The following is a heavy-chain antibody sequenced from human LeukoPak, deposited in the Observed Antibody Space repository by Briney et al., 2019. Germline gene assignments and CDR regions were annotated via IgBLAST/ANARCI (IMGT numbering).Heavy chain of an antibody. CDR2: ISAYNGNT. Sequence: ASVTVSCKASGYTFTSYGISWVRQAPGQGLEWMGWISAYNGNTNYAQKLQGRVTMTTDTSTSTAYMELRSLRSDDTAVYYCARYNWNYNWFDPWGQGTLVTVSS. J-gene: IGHJ5*02. V-gene: IGHV1-18*01. CDR1: GYTFTSYG. CDR3: ARYNWNYNWFDP. D-gene: IGHD1-7*01.